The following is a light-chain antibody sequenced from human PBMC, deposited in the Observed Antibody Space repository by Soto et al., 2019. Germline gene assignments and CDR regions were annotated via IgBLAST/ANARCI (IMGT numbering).Light chain of an antibody. CDR2: DAS. V-gene: IGKV3-11*01. J-gene: IGKJ5*01. CDR1: QSVSSY. CDR3: QRRSNWPPSIN. Sequence: EIVLTRSPATLSFSPVAIAITSFSASQSVSSYLAWYLQKPGQAPRLLIYDASGRATVIPARFSGSGSGTDFNLTISSLEGEDVAVYYCQRRSNWPPSINFGQGTRLEIK.